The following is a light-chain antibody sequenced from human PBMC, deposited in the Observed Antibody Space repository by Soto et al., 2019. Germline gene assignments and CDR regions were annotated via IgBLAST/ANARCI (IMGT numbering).Light chain of an antibody. Sequence: EIVMTQSPLSLPVTPGEPASISCRSSQSLLNSNGYTYLDWYLQKPGQSPQVLIYLGSNRASGVPGRFSGSGSCTDFTLKISRLEAEDVGGYSCMQTLNTPFTFGQGTKLEIK. V-gene: IGKV2-28*01. CDR3: MQTLNTPFT. CDR1: QSLLNSNGYTY. J-gene: IGKJ2*01. CDR2: LGS.